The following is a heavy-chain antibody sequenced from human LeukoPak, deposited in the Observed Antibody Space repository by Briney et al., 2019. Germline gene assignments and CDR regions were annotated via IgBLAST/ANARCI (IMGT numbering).Heavy chain of an antibody. CDR3: ARDPEGHGKYFDY. CDR1: GGSTSNYF. CDR2: IHTSGNN. D-gene: IGHD1-14*01. V-gene: IGHV4-4*07. Sequence: SETLSLTCTVSGGSTSNYFCTWIRQSAGKGLEWIWRIHTSGNNNYNPSLKSRVSMSVDTSNNQFSLKLSSVIATDTAVYYCARDPEGHGKYFDYWGQGALVTVSS. J-gene: IGHJ4*02.